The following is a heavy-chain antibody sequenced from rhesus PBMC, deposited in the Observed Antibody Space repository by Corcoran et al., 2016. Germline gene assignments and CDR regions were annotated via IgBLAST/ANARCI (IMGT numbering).Heavy chain of an antibody. CDR1: VAPLRSNY. CDR3: ARDPSYCSSTYCYEGRFDV. CDR2: FYGSGGST. J-gene: IGHJ5-1*01. D-gene: IGHD2-15*01. Sequence: VQLQESGPGLVKPSEPRPLTSAFSVAPLRSNYWRVFLQAPGKGLVWIGRFYGSGGSTDYNPSLKSRVTISIDTSKNQFSLKLSSVTAADTAVYYCARDPSYCSSTYCYEGRFDVWGPGVLVTVSS. V-gene: IGHV4S2*01.